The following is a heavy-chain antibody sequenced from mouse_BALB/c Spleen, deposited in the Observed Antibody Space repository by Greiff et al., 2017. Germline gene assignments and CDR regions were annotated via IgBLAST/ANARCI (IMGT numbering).Heavy chain of an antibody. CDR1: GFTFSSFG. CDR2: ISSGSSTI. D-gene: IGHD2-1*01. V-gene: IGHV5-17*02. Sequence: EVMLVESGGGLVKPGGSLKLSCAASGFTFSSFGMHWVRQAPEKGLEWVAYISSGSSTIYYADTVKGRFTISRDNPKNTLFLQMTSLRSEDTAMYYCARLDYYDAMDYWGQGTSVTVSS. CDR3: ARLDYYDAMDY. J-gene: IGHJ4*01.